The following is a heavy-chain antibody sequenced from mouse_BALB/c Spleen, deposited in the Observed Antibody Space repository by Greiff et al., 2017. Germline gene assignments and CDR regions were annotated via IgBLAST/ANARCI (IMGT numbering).Heavy chain of an antibody. CDR3: ARAEIYDGYYGFAY. V-gene: IGHV5-6-5*01. D-gene: IGHD2-3*01. Sequence: DVKLVESGGGLVKPGGSLKLSCAASGFTFSSYAMSWVRQTPEKRLEWVASISSGGSTYYPDSVKGRFTISRDNARNILYLQMSSLRSEDTAMYYCARAEIYDGYYGFAYWGQGTLVTVSA. CDR2: ISSGGST. J-gene: IGHJ3*01. CDR1: GFTFSSYA.